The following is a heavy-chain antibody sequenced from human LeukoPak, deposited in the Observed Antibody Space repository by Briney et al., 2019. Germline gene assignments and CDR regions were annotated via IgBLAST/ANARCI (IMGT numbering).Heavy chain of an antibody. J-gene: IGHJ4*02. Sequence: ASVKVSCKASGYTFTYYYMHWVRQAPGKGLEWMGGFDPEDGETIYAQKFQGRVTMTEDTSTDTAYMELSSLRSEDTAVYYCAILRGSYYFNRKDYYFDYWGQGTLVTVSS. V-gene: IGHV1-24*01. CDR2: FDPEDGET. D-gene: IGHD1-26*01. CDR3: AILRGSYYFNRKDYYFDY. CDR1: GYTFTYYY.